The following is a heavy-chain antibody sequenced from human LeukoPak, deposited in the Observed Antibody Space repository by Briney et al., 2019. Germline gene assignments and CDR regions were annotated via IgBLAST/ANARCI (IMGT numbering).Heavy chain of an antibody. D-gene: IGHD3-22*01. J-gene: IGHJ4*02. V-gene: IGHV4-31*03. CDR2: IYYSGST. Sequence: SETLSLTCTVSGGSISSGGYYWSWIRQHPGKGLERIGYIYYSGSTYYNPSLKSRVTISVDTSKNQFSLKLSSVTAADTAVYYCARAGSSGYLYLDYWGQGTLVTVSS. CDR3: ARAGSSGYLYLDY. CDR1: GGSISSGGYY.